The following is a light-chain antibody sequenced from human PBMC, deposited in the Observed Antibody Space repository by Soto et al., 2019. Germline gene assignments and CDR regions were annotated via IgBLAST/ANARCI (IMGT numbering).Light chain of an antibody. Sequence: QSALTQPASVSGSPGQSITISCTGTSSDVGAYDLVSWYQQHPGKAPKLIIYEGSKRPSGVSNRFSGSKSGHTASLTISGLQDEDEADYHCCSYSSTATYVFGTGTKLTVL. V-gene: IGLV2-23*01. CDR2: EGS. CDR3: CSYSSTATYV. J-gene: IGLJ1*01. CDR1: SSDVGAYDL.